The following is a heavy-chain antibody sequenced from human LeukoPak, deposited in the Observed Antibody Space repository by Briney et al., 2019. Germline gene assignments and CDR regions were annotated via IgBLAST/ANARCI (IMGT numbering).Heavy chain of an antibody. CDR2: IYSGGST. CDR3: AREMIQLPGYFDY. J-gene: IGHJ4*02. CDR1: GLTVSSNY. Sequence: GGSLRLSCAASGLTVSSNYMSWVRQAPGKGLEWVSVIYSGGSTFYADSVKGRFTISRDNSKNTLYLQMNSLRAEDTAVYYCAREMIQLPGYFDYWGQGTLVTVSS. V-gene: IGHV3-53*01. D-gene: IGHD5-18*01.